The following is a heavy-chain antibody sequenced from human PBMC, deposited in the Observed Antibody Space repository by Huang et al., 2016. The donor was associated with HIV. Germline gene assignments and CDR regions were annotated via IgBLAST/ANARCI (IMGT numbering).Heavy chain of an antibody. Sequence: QVQLVESGGGVVQPGTSLRLSCAASGFIFSNFGMHWVSQAPGKGLEGVEVISYDGRSDRYSDSVKGRFTISRDNDKNTLSLEMNRLRHDDTAVYYCAKESRWFSDFDQWGQGTLVTVSS. CDR3: AKESRWFSDFDQ. D-gene: IGHD2-15*01. CDR2: ISYDGRSD. V-gene: IGHV3-30*18. CDR1: GFIFSNFG. J-gene: IGHJ5*02.